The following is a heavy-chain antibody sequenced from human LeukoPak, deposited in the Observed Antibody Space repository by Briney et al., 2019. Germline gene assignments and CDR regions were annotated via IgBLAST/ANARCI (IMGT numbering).Heavy chain of an antibody. CDR1: GFTFSSYS. Sequence: GGSLRLSCAASGFTFSSYSMNWVRQAPGKGLEWVSSISSSSSYIYYADSVKGRFTISRDNAKNSLYLQMNNLRAEDTAVYYCARARQSNYDSSGYYPADFDYWGQGTLVTVSS. CDR3: ARARQSNYDSSGYYPADFDY. V-gene: IGHV3-21*01. J-gene: IGHJ4*02. CDR2: ISSSSSYI. D-gene: IGHD3-22*01.